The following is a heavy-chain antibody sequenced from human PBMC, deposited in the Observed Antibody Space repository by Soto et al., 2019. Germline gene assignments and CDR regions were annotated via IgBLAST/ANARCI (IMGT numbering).Heavy chain of an antibody. CDR2: IYYSGST. CDR3: ARLSHVVVVPGWYFDL. V-gene: IGHV4-39*01. Sequence: QLQLQESGPGLVKPSETLSLTCTVSGGSISSSSYYWGWIRQPPGKGLEWIGSIYYSGSTYYNPSLKSRVTISVDTSKNQFSLKLSSVTAADTAVYYCARLSHVVVVPGWYFDLWGRGTLVTVSS. J-gene: IGHJ2*01. CDR1: GGSISSSSYY. D-gene: IGHD2-21*01.